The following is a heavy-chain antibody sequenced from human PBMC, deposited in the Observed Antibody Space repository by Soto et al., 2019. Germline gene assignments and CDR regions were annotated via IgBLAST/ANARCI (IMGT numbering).Heavy chain of an antibody. J-gene: IGHJ6*02. CDR1: GFIFDDYA. CDR2: ISWNSGTI. Sequence: GGSLRLSCAASGFIFDDYAMHWVRQVPGKGLEWGSAISWNSGTIAYADSVKGRFTISRDNAKNSLYLQMNSLRSEDTALYYCAKDREGSSGWYGMDVWGQGTTVTVSS. D-gene: IGHD3-22*01. CDR3: AKDREGSSGWYGMDV. V-gene: IGHV3-9*01.